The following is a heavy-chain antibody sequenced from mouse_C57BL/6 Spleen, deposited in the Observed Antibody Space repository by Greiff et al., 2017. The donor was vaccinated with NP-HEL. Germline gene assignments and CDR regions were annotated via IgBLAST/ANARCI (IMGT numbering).Heavy chain of an antibody. CDR3: TGGYYFDY. V-gene: IGHV1-15*01. J-gene: IGHJ2*01. CDR2: IDPETGGT. Sequence: VKLQESGAELVRPGASVTLSCKASGYTFTDYEMHWVKQTPVHGLEWIGAIDPETGGTAYNQKFKGKAILTADKSSSTAYMELRSLTSEDSAVYYCTGGYYFDYWGQGTTLTVSS. D-gene: IGHD1-1*02. CDR1: GYTFTDYE.